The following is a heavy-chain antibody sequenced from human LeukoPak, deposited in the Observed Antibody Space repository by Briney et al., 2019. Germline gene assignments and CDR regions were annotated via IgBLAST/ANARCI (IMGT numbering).Heavy chain of an antibody. D-gene: IGHD3-3*01. CDR2: IYYSGST. J-gene: IGHJ6*03. CDR1: GGSISSYY. V-gene: IGHV4-59*08. Sequence: PSETLSLTCTVSGGSISSYYWSWIRQPPGKGLEWIGYIYYSGSTNYNPSLKRRVTISVDTSKNHFSLKLSSVTAADTAVYYCARGPESYGFYYNYYYMDVWGKGTTVTVSS. CDR3: ARGPESYGFYYNYYYMDV.